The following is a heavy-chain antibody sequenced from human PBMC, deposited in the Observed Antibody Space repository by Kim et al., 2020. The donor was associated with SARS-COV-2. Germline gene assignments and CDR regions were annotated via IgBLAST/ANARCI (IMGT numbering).Heavy chain of an antibody. CDR3: ARFISARRYYYYSSGYLGRLRWFDP. Sequence: SETLSLTCAVYGGSFSGYYWSWIRQPPGKGLEWIGEINHSGSTNYNPSLKSRVTISVDTSKNQFSLKLSSVTAADTAVYYCARFISARRYYYYSSGYLGRLRWFDPWGQETLVTVSS. CDR1: GGSFSGYY. D-gene: IGHD3-22*01. J-gene: IGHJ5*02. CDR2: INHSGST. V-gene: IGHV4-34*01.